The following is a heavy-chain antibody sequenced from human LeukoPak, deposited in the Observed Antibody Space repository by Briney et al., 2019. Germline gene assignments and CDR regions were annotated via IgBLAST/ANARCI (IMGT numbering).Heavy chain of an antibody. CDR3: ARLSKGRTLTPNYYYYYMDV. CDR2: IYYSGSA. D-gene: IGHD2/OR15-2a*01. V-gene: IGHV4-59*12. Sequence: PSETLSLTCTVSGGSISSYYWSWIRQPPGKGLEWIGYIYYSGSANYNPSLKSRVTISVDTSKNQFSLKLSSVTAADTAVYYCARLSKGRTLTPNYYYYYMDVWGKGTTVTISS. J-gene: IGHJ6*03. CDR1: GGSISSYY.